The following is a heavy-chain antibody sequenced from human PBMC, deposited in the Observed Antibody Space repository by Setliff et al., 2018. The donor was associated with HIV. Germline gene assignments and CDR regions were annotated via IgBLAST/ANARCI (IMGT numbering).Heavy chain of an antibody. CDR1: GGSLSGHY. V-gene: IGHV4-34*01. CDR3: ASRENPSGGYPKGWFDP. CDR2: INHSGST. D-gene: IGHD2-15*01. J-gene: IGHJ5*02. Sequence: SETLSLTCAVYGGSLSGHYWTWIRQPPGKGLEWIGEINHSGSTSYSPSLKSRVTILVDTSKNQFSLKVRSVTAADTAVYYCASRENPSGGYPKGWFDPWSQGSLVTVSS.